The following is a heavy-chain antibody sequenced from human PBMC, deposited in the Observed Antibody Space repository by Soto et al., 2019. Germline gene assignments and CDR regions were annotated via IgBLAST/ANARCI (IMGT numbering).Heavy chain of an antibody. D-gene: IGHD6-6*01. CDR3: TTDSGYRRSSLYLDV. CDR1: GFTFSNAW. Sequence: EVQLVESGGGLVKPGGSLRLSCAASGFTFSNAWMTWVRQAPGTGLEWVGRIKSNTDGGTIDYAAPVKGRFTVSRDDSETTLYLEMNSLKHEDTAVYYCTTDSGYRRSSLYLDVWGQGTQVTVAA. J-gene: IGHJ4*02. V-gene: IGHV3-15*01. CDR2: IKSNTDGGTI.